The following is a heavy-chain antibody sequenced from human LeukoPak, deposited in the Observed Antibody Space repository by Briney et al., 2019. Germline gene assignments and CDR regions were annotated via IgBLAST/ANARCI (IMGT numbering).Heavy chain of an antibody. J-gene: IGHJ6*03. CDR2: INPNSGGT. CDR1: GYTFTCYY. Sequence: ASVKVSCKASGYTFTCYYMHWVRQAPGQGLEWMGWINPNSGGTNYAQKFQGRVTMTRDTSISTAYMELSRLRSDDTAVYYCARVFRGTYYYMGVWGKGTTVTVSS. V-gene: IGHV1-2*02. D-gene: IGHD3-10*02. CDR3: ARVFRGTYYYMGV.